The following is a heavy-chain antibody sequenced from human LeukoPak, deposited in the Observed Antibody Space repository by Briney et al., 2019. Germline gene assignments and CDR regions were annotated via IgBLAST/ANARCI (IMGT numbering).Heavy chain of an antibody. V-gene: IGHV3-53*01. CDR1: GFTVSSNY. CDR2: IYSGGST. J-gene: IGHJ4*02. Sequence: GGSLRLSCAASGFTVSSNYMSWVRQAPGKGLEWVSVIYSGGSTCYADSVKGRFTISRDNSKNTLYLQMNSLRAEDTAVYYCARSSIAARPDYWGQGTLVTVSS. CDR3: ARSSIAARPDY. D-gene: IGHD6-6*01.